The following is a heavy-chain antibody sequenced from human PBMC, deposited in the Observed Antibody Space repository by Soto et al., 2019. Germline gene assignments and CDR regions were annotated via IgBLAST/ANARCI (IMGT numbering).Heavy chain of an antibody. D-gene: IGHD6-6*01. J-gene: IGHJ4*02. CDR3: ATEYSSTPFFDY. CDR2: IWYDGSNK. Sequence: GGSPRLSCAASGFAFSSYGMHWVRQAPGKGLEWVAVIWYDGSNKYYADSVKGRFTISRDNSKNTLYLQMNSLGAEDTAVYYCATEYSSTPFFDYWGQGTLVTVSS. V-gene: IGHV3-33*01. CDR1: GFAFSSYG.